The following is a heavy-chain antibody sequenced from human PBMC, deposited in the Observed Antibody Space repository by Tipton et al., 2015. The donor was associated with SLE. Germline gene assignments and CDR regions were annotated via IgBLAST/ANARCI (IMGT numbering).Heavy chain of an antibody. CDR2: ISSSSSYI. CDR1: GFTFSSYS. CDR3: AKEDWNDAAFDI. J-gene: IGHJ3*02. Sequence: SLRLSCAASGFTFSSYSMNWVRQAPGKGLEWVSSISSSSSYIYYADSVKGRFTISRDNSKNTLYLQMNSLRAEDTAVYYCAKEDWNDAAFDIWGQGTMVTVSS. D-gene: IGHD1-1*01. V-gene: IGHV3-21*04.